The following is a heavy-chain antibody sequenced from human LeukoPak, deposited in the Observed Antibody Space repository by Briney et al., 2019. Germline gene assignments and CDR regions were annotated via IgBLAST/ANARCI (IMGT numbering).Heavy chain of an antibody. CDR1: GDSVSSNGAA. Sequence: SQTLSLTCAISGDSVSSNGAAWNWIRQSPSRGLEWLGRTFYRSKWYYEYAASVRSRITINPDTSKNQFSLQMNSVTPEDTAVYYCARGYWDDPGALDHWGQGTLVTVSS. V-gene: IGHV6-1*01. D-gene: IGHD1-14*01. CDR2: TFYRSKWYY. CDR3: ARGYWDDPGALDH. J-gene: IGHJ5*02.